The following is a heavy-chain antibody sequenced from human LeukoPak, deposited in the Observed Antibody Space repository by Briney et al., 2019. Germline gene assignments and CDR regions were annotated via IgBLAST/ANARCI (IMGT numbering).Heavy chain of an antibody. Sequence: GGSLTLSCAASGFTFNSYAMSWVRQAPGKGLVWVSRINSDGSSTSYADSVKGRFTISRDNAKNTLYLQMNSLRAEDTAVYYCARDLWFGELLSPGFDYWGQGTLVTVSS. CDR1: GFTFNSYA. CDR2: INSDGSST. V-gene: IGHV3-74*01. D-gene: IGHD3-10*01. CDR3: ARDLWFGELLSPGFDY. J-gene: IGHJ4*02.